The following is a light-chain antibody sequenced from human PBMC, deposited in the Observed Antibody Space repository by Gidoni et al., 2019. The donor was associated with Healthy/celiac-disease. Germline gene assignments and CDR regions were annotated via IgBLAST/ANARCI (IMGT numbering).Light chain of an antibody. CDR3: SSYTSSSSYV. V-gene: IGLV2-14*03. J-gene: IGLJ1*01. CDR1: SSDVGGYNY. CDR2: DIS. Sequence: QSALTQPAYVSGSPGQSITISCTGTSSDVGGYNYVSWYQQQPGKAPKLMIYDISYRPSGVSNRFSGSKSGNTASLTISGIQAEDEADYYCSSYTSSSSYVFGTGTKVTVL.